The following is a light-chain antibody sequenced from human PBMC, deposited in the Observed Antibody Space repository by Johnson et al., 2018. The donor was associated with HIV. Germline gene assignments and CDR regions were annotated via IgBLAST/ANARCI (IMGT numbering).Light chain of an antibody. CDR1: GSNIGDNY. CDR3: GTWDSRLSAYV. V-gene: IGLV1-51*01. Sequence: QSVLTQPPSVSAAPGQKVTISCSGIGSNIGDNYVSWYQHLPGTAPRLLIYDDIKRPSGIPDRFSGSKSGTSATLAITRLQTGDEADYYCGTWDSRLSAYVCGTGSTVTGL. CDR2: DDI. J-gene: IGLJ1*01.